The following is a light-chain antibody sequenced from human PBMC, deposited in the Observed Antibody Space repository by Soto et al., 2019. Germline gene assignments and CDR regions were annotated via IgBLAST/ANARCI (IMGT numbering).Light chain of an antibody. Sequence: QLVLTQSPSASASLGASVKLTCTLSSGDSSYAIAWHQQQPEKGPRYLMKLNSDGSHSKGDGIPDRFPGSSSGAERYISIASLQSEDEADYYCQTWGTGIVVFGGGTKVTVL. CDR2: LNSDGSH. CDR1: SGDSSYA. CDR3: QTWGTGIVV. J-gene: IGLJ2*01. V-gene: IGLV4-69*01.